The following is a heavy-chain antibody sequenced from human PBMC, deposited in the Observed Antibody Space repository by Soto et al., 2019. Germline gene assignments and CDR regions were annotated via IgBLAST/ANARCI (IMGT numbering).Heavy chain of an antibody. J-gene: IGHJ6*02. CDR2: TYYRSKWYN. CDR1: GDSVSSNSAA. D-gene: IGHD6-13*01. V-gene: IGHV6-1*01. Sequence: SQTLSLTCAISGDSVSSNSAAWNWIRQSPSRGLEWLGRTYYRSKWYNDYAVSAKSRITINPDTSKNQFSLQLNSVTPEDTAVYYCARGYSSSWYGGYYYYGMDVWGQGTTVTVSS. CDR3: ARGYSSSWYGGYYYYGMDV.